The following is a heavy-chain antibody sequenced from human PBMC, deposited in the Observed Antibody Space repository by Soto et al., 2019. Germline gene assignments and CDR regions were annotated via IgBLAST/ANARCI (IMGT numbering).Heavy chain of an antibody. D-gene: IGHD3-3*01. CDR3: DRESGLSSFYGMDV. J-gene: IGHJ6*02. CDR2: ITSSSGHI. Sequence: PGGSLRLSCEASGFTLTTYTMNWVRQASGKGLEWVSSITSSSGHIYYADSVKGRFTISRDNARNTLYLQMNSLRAEDTAVYYCDRESGLSSFYGMDVWGQGTTVTVSS. V-gene: IGHV3-21*01. CDR1: GFTLTTYT.